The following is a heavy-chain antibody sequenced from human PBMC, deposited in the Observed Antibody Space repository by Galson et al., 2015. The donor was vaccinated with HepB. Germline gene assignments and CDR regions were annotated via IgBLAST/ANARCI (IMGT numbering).Heavy chain of an antibody. CDR1: GFTFSSYA. Sequence: SLRLSCAASGFTFSSYAMSWVRQAPGKGLEWVSGLSGGGGRTYYADSVKGRFTISRDNSKNTLYLQMNSLRVEDTALYYCAKDMGPYSSTWYAGPVDYWGQGTLVTVSS. CDR3: AKDMGPYSSTWYAGPVDY. J-gene: IGHJ4*02. D-gene: IGHD6-13*01. CDR2: LSGGGGRT. V-gene: IGHV3-23*01.